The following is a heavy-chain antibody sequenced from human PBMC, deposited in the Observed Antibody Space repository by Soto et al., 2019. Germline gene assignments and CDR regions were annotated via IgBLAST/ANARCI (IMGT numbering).Heavy chain of an antibody. CDR3: ARSAGWYAIHA. Sequence: QVQLQESGPGLVKPSGTLSLTCAVSGDSVSSPYYWCWVRQPPGKGLEWIGEVFRTGTTSYNPSLRSRVTISMDKSINQFSLDLSSVTAADTAVYYCARSAGWYAIHAWGPGTLV. J-gene: IGHJ5*02. CDR2: VFRTGTT. D-gene: IGHD6-19*01. V-gene: IGHV4-4*02. CDR1: GDSVSSPYY.